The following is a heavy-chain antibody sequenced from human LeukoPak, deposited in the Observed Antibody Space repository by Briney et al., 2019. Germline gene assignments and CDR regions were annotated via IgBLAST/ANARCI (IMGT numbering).Heavy chain of an antibody. D-gene: IGHD3-10*01. CDR1: GFTFSSHV. V-gene: IGHV3-30*04. J-gene: IGHJ6*02. Sequence: PGGSLRLSCAASGFTFSSHVIHWVRQAPGEGLDWVAMISYDGSNKYYADSVKGRFTISRDNSKNTLYLQMNSLRAEDTAVYHCARDQYGSGSTLTGMGVWGQGTTATVSS. CDR2: ISYDGSNK. CDR3: ARDQYGSGSTLTGMGV.